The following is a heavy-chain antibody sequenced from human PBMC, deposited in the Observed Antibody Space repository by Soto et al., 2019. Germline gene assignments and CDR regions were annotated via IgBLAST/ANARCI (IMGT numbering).Heavy chain of an antibody. CDR1: GGSISSNY. J-gene: IGHJ5*02. D-gene: IGHD2-15*01. CDR3: ARLRVVVGTSDWFDP. CDR2: IYNSGST. V-gene: IGHV4-59*08. Sequence: QVQLQESGPGLVKSSETLSLTCTVSGGSISSNYWSWIRQPPGKGLEWIGYIYNSGSTNYNPSLTSRVTISVDTSKNQFSLRLSSVTAADTAVYYCARLRVVVGTSDWFDPWGQGTLVTVSS.